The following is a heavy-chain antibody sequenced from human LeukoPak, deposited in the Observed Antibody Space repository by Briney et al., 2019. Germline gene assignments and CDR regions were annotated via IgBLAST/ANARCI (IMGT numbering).Heavy chain of an antibody. CDR3: ATARYADDSSGYYGD. CDR1: GYTLTELS. Sequence: ASVKVSCKVSGYTLTELSMHWVRQAPGKGLEWMGGFDPEDGETIYAQKSQGRVTMTEDTSTDTAYMELSSLRSEDTAVYYCATARYADDSSGYYGDWGQGTLVTVSS. J-gene: IGHJ4*02. CDR2: FDPEDGET. D-gene: IGHD3-22*01. V-gene: IGHV1-24*01.